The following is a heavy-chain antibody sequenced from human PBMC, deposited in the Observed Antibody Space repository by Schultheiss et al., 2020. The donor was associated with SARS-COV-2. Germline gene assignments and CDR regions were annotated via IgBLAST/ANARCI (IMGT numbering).Heavy chain of an antibody. J-gene: IGHJ4*02. CDR2: ISYDGSNK. D-gene: IGHD6-13*01. CDR3: ARDVAAAFDY. CDR1: GFTFSSYS. Sequence: GESLKISCAASGFTFSSYSMNWVRQAPGKGLEWVAVISYDGSNKYYADSVKGRFTISRDNAKNSLYLQMNSLRAEDTAVYYCARDVAAAFDYWGQGTLVTVSS. V-gene: IGHV3-30*03.